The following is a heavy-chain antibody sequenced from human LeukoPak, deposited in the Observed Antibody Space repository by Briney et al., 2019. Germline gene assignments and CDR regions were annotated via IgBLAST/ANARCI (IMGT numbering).Heavy chain of an antibody. CDR1: GYSFTSYW. J-gene: IGHJ5*02. V-gene: IGHV5-51*01. CDR2: IYPGDSDT. D-gene: IGHD6-13*01. CDR3: ARHVKSPWYSSSQQQTNWFAP. Sequence: GESLKISCKGSGYSFTSYWIGWVRQMPGKGLDWMGIIYPGDSDTRYSPSFQGQVTISADKSISTAYLQWSSLKASDTAMYYCARHVKSPWYSSSQQQTNWFAPWGQGTLVTVSS.